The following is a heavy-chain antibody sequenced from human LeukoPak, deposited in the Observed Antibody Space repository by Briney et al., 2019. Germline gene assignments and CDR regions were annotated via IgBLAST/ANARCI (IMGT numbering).Heavy chain of an antibody. CDR1: GFTFSNAW. V-gene: IGHV3-15*01. CDR3: TTVELPAASRVYHYYHGMDV. J-gene: IGHJ6*04. Sequence: GGSLRLSCAASGFTFSNAWMSWVRQAPGKGLESFGRIKSKTDGGTTDYAAPVKGRFTISRDDSKNTLYLQMNSLKTDNTAVYYCTTVELPAASRVYHYYHGMDVWGKGTTVTVSS. D-gene: IGHD2-2*01. CDR2: IKSKTDGGTT.